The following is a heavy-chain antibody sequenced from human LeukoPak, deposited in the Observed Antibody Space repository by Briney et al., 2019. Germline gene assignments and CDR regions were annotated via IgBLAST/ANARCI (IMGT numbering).Heavy chain of an antibody. CDR2: ISSSSSYI. J-gene: IGHJ4*02. CDR1: GFTFSSYS. V-gene: IGHV3-21*01. Sequence: GGSLRLSCAASGFTFSSYSMNWVRQAPGKGLEWVSSISSSSSYIYYADSVKGRFTISRDNAKNSLYLQMNSLRAEDAAVYYCARGDDSSGYYYQWGQGTLVTVS. CDR3: ARGDDSSGYYYQ. D-gene: IGHD3-22*01.